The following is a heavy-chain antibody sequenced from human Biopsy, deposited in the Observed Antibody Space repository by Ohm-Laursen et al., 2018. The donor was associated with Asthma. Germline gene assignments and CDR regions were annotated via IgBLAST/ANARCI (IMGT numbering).Heavy chain of an antibody. CDR3: ASDFPKDYVRYNFQF. Sequence: SSVKVSCKISGYILTDLSMHWVRQAPGQGLEWMGGHDHEEGGTVNARRLQGRVTMTEDTSTDTAYTELSSLSSDDTAVYYCASDFPKDYVRYNFQFWGQGTLVTVSS. D-gene: IGHD4-17*01. J-gene: IGHJ4*02. CDR2: HDHEEGGT. CDR1: GYILTDLS. V-gene: IGHV1-24*01.